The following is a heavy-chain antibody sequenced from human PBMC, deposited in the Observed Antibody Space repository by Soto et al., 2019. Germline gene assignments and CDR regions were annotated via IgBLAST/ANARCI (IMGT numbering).Heavy chain of an antibody. J-gene: IGHJ4*02. CDR1: GFTFSDYF. Sequence: QVQLVESGGGLVKPGGSLRLSCVASGFTFSDYFMSWIRQAPGKGLEWLAYISSSGETIYYADSVKGRFTISRDNAKNSLYVQLNSLSDEATAVYYCARRAVAVVYFDYWGQGTPVTVSS. D-gene: IGHD2-15*01. V-gene: IGHV3-11*01. CDR3: ARRAVAVVYFDY. CDR2: ISSSGETI.